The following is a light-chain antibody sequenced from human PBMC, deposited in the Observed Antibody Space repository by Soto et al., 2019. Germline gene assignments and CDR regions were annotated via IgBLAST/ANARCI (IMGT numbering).Light chain of an antibody. CDR1: QRVLYSSNNKNY. Sequence: DIVRTQSPDSLAVSLGERATINCKSSQRVLYSSNNKNYLAWYQQKPGQPPKLFIYWASTRESVVPDRFSGSVSGPDFALTLSRLKAAGGAVLYCQQYYSNFPTFGPGTQVEIK. CDR3: QQYYSNFPT. CDR2: WAS. J-gene: IGKJ1*01. V-gene: IGKV4-1*01.